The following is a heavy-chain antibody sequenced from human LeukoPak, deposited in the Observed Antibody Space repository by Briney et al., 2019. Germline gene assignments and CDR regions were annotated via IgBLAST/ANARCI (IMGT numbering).Heavy chain of an antibody. Sequence: GGSLRLSCAASGFTFSSYEMNWVRQAPGKGLEWVSYISSSGSTIYYADSVKGRFTISRDNAKNSLYLQMNSLRAEDAAVYYCARDHFYDSSGYYFRNFDYWGQGTLVTVSS. J-gene: IGHJ4*02. CDR2: ISSSGSTI. D-gene: IGHD3-22*01. V-gene: IGHV3-48*03. CDR1: GFTFSSYE. CDR3: ARDHFYDSSGYYFRNFDY.